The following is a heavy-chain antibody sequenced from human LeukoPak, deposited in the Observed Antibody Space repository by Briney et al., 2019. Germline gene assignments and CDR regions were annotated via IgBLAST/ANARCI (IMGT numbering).Heavy chain of an antibody. CDR3: ARLALDFIAAATFDY. CDR2: IYYSGST. Sequence: PSETLSLTCTVSGGSISSSSYYWGWMRQPPGKGLEGLGSIYYSGSTYYNPSLKSRVTISVDTSKNQFSLKLSSVTAADTAVYYCARLALDFIAAATFDYWGQGTLVTVSS. J-gene: IGHJ4*02. V-gene: IGHV4-39*01. CDR1: GGSISSSSYY. D-gene: IGHD6-13*01.